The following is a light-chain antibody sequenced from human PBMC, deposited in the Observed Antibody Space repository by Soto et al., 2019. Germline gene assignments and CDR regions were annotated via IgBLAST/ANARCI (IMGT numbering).Light chain of an antibody. J-gene: IGLJ2*01. CDR1: SSDVGGYNF. CDR3: SSYATSRTHLA. CDR2: DVT. V-gene: IGLV2-14*01. Sequence: QSALTQPASVSGSPGQSITITCTGTSSDVGGYNFVSWYQHHPGKAPKLLIHDVTNRPSGVSTRFSASKSGNTASLTISGLQAEDEADYYCSSYATSRTHLAFGGGTKLTVL.